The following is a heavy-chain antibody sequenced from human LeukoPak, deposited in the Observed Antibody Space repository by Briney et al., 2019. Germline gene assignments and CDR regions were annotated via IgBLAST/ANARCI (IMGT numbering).Heavy chain of an antibody. D-gene: IGHD2-2*01. CDR2: ITRDGNT. J-gene: IGHJ2*01. Sequence: SSETLSLTCGVYGVSFSGYYWSWIRQPPGKGLEWIGEITRDGNTNFNPYLKSRVTMSLDTSKNQFSLRLSSVTAADTAVYYRARLDQLLQGYWYFDLWGRGTLVTVSS. CDR3: ARLDQLLQGYWYFDL. CDR1: GVSFSGYY. V-gene: IGHV4-34*01.